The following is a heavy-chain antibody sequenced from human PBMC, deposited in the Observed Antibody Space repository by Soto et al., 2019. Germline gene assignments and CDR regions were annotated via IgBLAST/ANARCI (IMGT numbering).Heavy chain of an antibody. CDR2: IIPILGTT. Sequence: QVQLVQSGAEVKKPGSSVKVSCKASGDTFNNYAINWVRQAPGQGLEWMGGIIPILGTTNYAQKFQGRVTITADKFTSTAYMELSSLRSEDTAVYYCARGGFSCSYRLDYWGQGTLVTVSS. V-gene: IGHV1-69*06. D-gene: IGHD6-6*01. CDR3: ARGGFSCSYRLDY. CDR1: GDTFNNYA. J-gene: IGHJ4*02.